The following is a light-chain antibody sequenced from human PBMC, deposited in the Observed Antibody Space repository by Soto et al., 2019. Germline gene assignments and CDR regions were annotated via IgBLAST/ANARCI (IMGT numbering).Light chain of an antibody. J-gene: IGKJ5*01. V-gene: IGKV1-33*01. CDR1: QDINIY. CDR3: QQYDILPIT. CDR2: DAS. Sequence: DIQMTHSPSSLFASVVDRVSIACQATQDINIYLNWYQQKPGKAPNLLIYDASNLEIGVPSRFSGSGSGTHFTFTISSLQAEDIGTYYCQQYDILPITFGRGTRLEIK.